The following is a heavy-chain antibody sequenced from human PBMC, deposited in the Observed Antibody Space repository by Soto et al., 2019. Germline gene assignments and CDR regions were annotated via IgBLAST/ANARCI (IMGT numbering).Heavy chain of an antibody. CDR1: GDTFSTYV. CDR3: ARLGHRSWFDP. CDR2: ILPMFDSP. J-gene: IGHJ5*02. V-gene: IGHV1-69*01. Sequence: QVPLVQSGAEVKKPGSSVKVSCKASGDTFSTYVISWVRQAPGQGLEWMGDILPMFDSPNYAQKFQGRVTITADESTSTAYVELNSLRSEDTAVYYCARLGHRSWFDPWGQGTLVTVSS.